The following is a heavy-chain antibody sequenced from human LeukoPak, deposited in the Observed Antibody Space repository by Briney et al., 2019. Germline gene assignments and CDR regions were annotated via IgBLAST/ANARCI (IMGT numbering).Heavy chain of an antibody. Sequence: GGSLRLSCAASGFSLSYHSMNWVRQAPGKGLEWVSFTSRSYGTMYYVDSVKGRFTISRDNAKNSLYLQMNSLRDEDTAVYYCAREHSSVSSESKGYDLWGQGTLVTVSS. V-gene: IGHV3-48*02. CDR3: AREHSSVSSESKGYDL. D-gene: IGHD6-19*01. CDR1: GFSLSYHS. J-gene: IGHJ5*02. CDR2: TSRSYGTM.